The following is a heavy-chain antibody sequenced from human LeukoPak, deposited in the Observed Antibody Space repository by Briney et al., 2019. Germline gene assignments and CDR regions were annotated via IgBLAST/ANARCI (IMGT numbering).Heavy chain of an antibody. CDR3: AKDRGRYYDSNGYYWGYYFDS. D-gene: IGHD3-22*01. CDR2: IKQDGSEK. V-gene: IGHV3-7*03. Sequence: GGSLRLSCAASGLTFSSYWMSWVRQAPGKGLEWVANIKQDGSEKYYVDSVKGRFTISRDNAKNSLYLQMNSLRAEDTAVYYCAKDRGRYYDSNGYYWGYYFDSWGQGILVTVST. CDR1: GLTFSSYW. J-gene: IGHJ4*02.